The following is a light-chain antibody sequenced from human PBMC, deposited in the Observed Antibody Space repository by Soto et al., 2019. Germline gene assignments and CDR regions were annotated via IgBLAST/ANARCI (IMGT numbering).Light chain of an antibody. CDR1: QSISNS. CDR3: QQYNSDWNT. CDR2: KAS. Sequence: DIQMTQSPSTLSASVRDRVTITCRASQSISNSLAWYQQRPGKAPKLLIYKASSLETGVPSRFSGSGSGTEFTLTISSLQPDDFATYYCQQYNSDWNTFGHGTK. V-gene: IGKV1-5*03. J-gene: IGKJ2*01.